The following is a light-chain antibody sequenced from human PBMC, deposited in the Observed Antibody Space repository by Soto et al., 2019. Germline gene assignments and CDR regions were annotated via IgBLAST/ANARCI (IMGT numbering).Light chain of an antibody. Sequence: QSALTQPPSVSGSPGQSVTISCTGTSSDVGSYDRVSWYQQPPGTAPKLMIYEVNNRPSGVPDRFSGSKSGNTASLTISGLQADDEAYYYCTSYTSSNTVVFGTGTKLTVL. CDR2: EVN. CDR1: SSDVGSYDR. V-gene: IGLV2-18*02. CDR3: TSYTSSNTVV. J-gene: IGLJ1*01.